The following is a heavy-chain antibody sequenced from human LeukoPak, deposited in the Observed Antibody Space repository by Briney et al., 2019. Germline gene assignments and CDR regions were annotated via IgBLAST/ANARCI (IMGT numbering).Heavy chain of an antibody. CDR3: ARDPGRIAAAGPFDY. D-gene: IGHD6-13*01. CDR2: IIPIFGTA. CDR1: GGTFSSYA. V-gene: IGHV1-69*01. J-gene: IGHJ4*02. Sequence: SVKVSCKASGGTFSSYAISWVRQAPGQGLEWMGGIIPIFGTANYAQKFQGRVTITADESTSTAYMELSSLRSEDTAVYYCARDPGRIAAAGPFDYWGQGTLVTVSS.